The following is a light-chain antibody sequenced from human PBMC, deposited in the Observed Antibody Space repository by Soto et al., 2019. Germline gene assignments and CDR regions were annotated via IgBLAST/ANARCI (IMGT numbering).Light chain of an antibody. J-gene: IGKJ1*01. Sequence: DIQMTQSPSSLSASVGDRVTITCRASQSIARDLNWYQQKSGKAPKFLIYAASSLQNGVPSRFSGRGSGTGFTLTISSLQPEDSATYFCQQSYSTPPWTFGQGTKVDIK. V-gene: IGKV1-39*01. CDR1: QSIARD. CDR2: AAS. CDR3: QQSYSTPPWT.